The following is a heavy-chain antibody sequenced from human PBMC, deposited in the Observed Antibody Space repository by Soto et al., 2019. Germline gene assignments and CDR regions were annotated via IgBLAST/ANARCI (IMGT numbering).Heavy chain of an antibody. Sequence: GGSLRLSCVASGFTFSNYAMSWVRQAPGKGLEWVSGISGSGGTTDYAAPVKGRFTISRDDSKNTLYLQMNSLKTEDTAVYYCSTGIATAVYYFDYWGQGTLVTVSS. CDR2: ISGSGGTT. J-gene: IGHJ4*02. V-gene: IGHV3-15*01. D-gene: IGHD6-13*01. CDR1: GFTFSNYA. CDR3: STGIATAVYYFDY.